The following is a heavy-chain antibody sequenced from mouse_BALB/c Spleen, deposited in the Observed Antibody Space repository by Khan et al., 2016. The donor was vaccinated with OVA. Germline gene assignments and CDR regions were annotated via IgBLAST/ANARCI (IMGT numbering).Heavy chain of an antibody. J-gene: IGHJ4*01. D-gene: IGHD2-4*01. Sequence: VQLQESGPGLVAPSQSLSITCTVSGFSLTGYGVNWVRQPPGKGLEWLGLIWGDGSTDYNSALKSRLSISKDNSKCQVFLHMNRLQTDDTARYYCARGTDDYALYAMDYWGQGTSVTVSS. CDR2: IWGDGST. CDR1: GFSLTGYG. CDR3: ARGTDDYALYAMDY. V-gene: IGHV2-6-7*01.